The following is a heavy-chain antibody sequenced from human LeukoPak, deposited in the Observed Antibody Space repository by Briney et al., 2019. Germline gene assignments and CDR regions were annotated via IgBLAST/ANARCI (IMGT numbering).Heavy chain of an antibody. D-gene: IGHD6-19*01. J-gene: IGHJ1*01. Sequence: SETLSLTCAVYGGSFSGYYWSWIRQPPGKGLEWIGEIKHSGSTNYNPSLKSRVTISVDTSKNQFSLKLSSVTAADTAVYYCARGDSSGWTDGFQHWGQGTLVTVSS. CDR1: GGSFSGYY. CDR3: ARGDSSGWTDGFQH. CDR2: IKHSGST. V-gene: IGHV4-34*01.